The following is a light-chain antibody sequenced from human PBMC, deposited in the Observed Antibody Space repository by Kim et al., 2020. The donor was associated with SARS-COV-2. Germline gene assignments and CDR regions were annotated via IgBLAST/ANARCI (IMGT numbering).Light chain of an antibody. CDR2: HKT. CDR1: SRRNYY. V-gene: IGLV3-19*01. CDR3: NSRDSSGNYLV. J-gene: IGLJ3*02. Sequence: ALGQTGRITGHGDSRRNYYASWYQQRPGQAPVLVMYHKTNRPSGIPERFSGSSSGNTASLTITGAQAEDEADYYCNSRDSSGNYLVFGGGTQLTVL.